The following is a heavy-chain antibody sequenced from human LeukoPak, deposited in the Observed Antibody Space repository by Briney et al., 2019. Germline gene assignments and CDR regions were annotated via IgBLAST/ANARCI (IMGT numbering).Heavy chain of an antibody. D-gene: IGHD6-19*01. CDR1: AFTFSSYG. CDR3: ARWSRYSSGWYELDY. Sequence: GRSLRLSCAASAFTFSSYGMHWVRQAPGKGLEWLALIWHDGSNDNYADSVKGRFTISRDNPKSTLHLQMNSLRAEDTAVYYCARWSRYSSGWYELDYWGQGTVVTVSS. CDR2: IWHDGSND. V-gene: IGHV3-33*01. J-gene: IGHJ4*02.